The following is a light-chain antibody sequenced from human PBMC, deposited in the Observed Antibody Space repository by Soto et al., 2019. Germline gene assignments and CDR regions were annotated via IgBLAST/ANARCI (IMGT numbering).Light chain of an antibody. Sequence: EIVLTQSPGTLSLSPGERATLCCRASQSVSSSYLAWYQQKPGQAPRLLIYDASNRATGIPARFSGSGSGTDFTLTISSLEPEDFAVYYCQQRSNWQGTFGQGTKVDIK. CDR2: DAS. CDR3: QQRSNWQGT. J-gene: IGKJ1*01. CDR1: QSVSSSY. V-gene: IGKV3D-20*02.